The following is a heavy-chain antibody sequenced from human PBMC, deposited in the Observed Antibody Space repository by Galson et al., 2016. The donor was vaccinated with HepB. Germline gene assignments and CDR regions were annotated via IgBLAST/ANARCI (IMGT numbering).Heavy chain of an antibody. Sequence: LRLSCAASGFTFDDSAMHWVRQTPGKGLEWVSGIYYNSDRIGYADSVRGRFTISRDNARNSLYLQMNSLEPEDSALYYCVRSMAPGGGGVWGQGTTGTGSS. CDR2: IYYNSDRI. J-gene: IGHJ6*02. D-gene: IGHD3-16*01. CDR1: GFTFDDSA. V-gene: IGHV3-9*01. CDR3: VRSMAPGGGGV.